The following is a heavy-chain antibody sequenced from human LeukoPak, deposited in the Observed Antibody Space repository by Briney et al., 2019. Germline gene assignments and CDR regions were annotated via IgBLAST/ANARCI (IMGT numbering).Heavy chain of an antibody. V-gene: IGHV4-59*01. CDR2: IHYSGST. J-gene: IGHJ4*02. CDR1: GGSIKSYY. CDR3: VRDQSEFDS. Sequence: SETLSLTSSVPGGSIKSYYGTWSRQPPGKGLEWIGHIHYSGSTDSNPSLMGRVTISLNTSKSQFSLELRSVTAADTAVYYCVRDQSEFDSWGQGTVVTVSS.